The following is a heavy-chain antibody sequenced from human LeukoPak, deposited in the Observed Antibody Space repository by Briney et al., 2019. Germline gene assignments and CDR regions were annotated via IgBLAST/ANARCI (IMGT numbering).Heavy chain of an antibody. CDR2: IHYSGNT. CDR1: GGSISGYY. D-gene: IGHD3-16*02. Sequence: PSETLSLTCIVSGGSISGYYWSWIRQPPGGGLEFIGYIHYSGNTYYNPSLKGRVTISMDTSKNQLSLILYSVTAADTAMFYCARSNSGYQKPLDHWGPGALVTISS. CDR3: ARSNSGYQKPLDH. V-gene: IGHV4-59*01. J-gene: IGHJ4*02.